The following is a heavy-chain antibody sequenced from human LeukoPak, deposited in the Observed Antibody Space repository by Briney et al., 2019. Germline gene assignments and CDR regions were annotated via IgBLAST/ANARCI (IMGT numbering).Heavy chain of an antibody. V-gene: IGHV3-11*01. CDR1: GFTFSDYY. CDR2: ISSSGSTI. CDR3: ARAGGYCSGGSCYGWINYFDY. D-gene: IGHD2-15*01. J-gene: IGHJ4*02. Sequence: PGGSLRLSCAASGFTFSDYYMSWIRQAPGKGLEWVSYISSSGSTIYYADSVKGRFTISRDNAKNSLYLQMNSLRAEDTAVYYCARAGGYCSGGSCYGWINYFDYWGQGTLVTVSS.